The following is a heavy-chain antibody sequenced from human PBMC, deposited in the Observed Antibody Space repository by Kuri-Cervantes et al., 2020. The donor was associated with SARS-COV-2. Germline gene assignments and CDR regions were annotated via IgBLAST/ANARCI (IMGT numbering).Heavy chain of an antibody. V-gene: IGHV3-21*01. D-gene: IGHD4-17*01. Sequence: GESLKISCAASGFTFSSYSMNWVRQAPGKGLEWVSSISSSSSYIYYADSVKGRFTISRDNAKNSLYLQMNNLRAEDTALYYCARGGTSYGDYSDYWGQGTLVTVSS. CDR2: ISSSSSYI. CDR3: ARGGTSYGDYSDY. CDR1: GFTFSSYS. J-gene: IGHJ4*02.